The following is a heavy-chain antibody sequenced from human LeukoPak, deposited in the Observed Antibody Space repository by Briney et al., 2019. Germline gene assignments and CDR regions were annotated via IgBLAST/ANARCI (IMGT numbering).Heavy chain of an antibody. CDR2: IKSDGKT. Sequence: GGSLRLSCAASGFTFSSFWMHWVRQAPGKGLVWVSRIKSDGKTNYADSVKGRFTISRDNAKNTVSLQMNSLRAEDTGVYYCARAPSEIGGYYPEYFRHRGKGTLVTVSS. V-gene: IGHV3-74*01. J-gene: IGHJ1*01. CDR1: GFTFSSFW. CDR3: ARAPSEIGGYYPEYFRH. D-gene: IGHD3-22*01.